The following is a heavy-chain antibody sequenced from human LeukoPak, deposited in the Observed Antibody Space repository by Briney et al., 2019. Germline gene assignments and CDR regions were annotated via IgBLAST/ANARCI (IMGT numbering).Heavy chain of an antibody. CDR3: ARHLDGSGYGWYFDY. CDR1: GYSFTGYW. J-gene: IGHJ4*02. Sequence: GESLKISCKGSGYSFTGYWIGWLRQMPGKGLEWMGIIHPGDSDTRYSPSFQGQVTISADKSISTAYLQWNSLKASDTAMYYCARHLDGSGYGWYFDYWGQGTLVTVSS. V-gene: IGHV5-51*01. CDR2: IHPGDSDT. D-gene: IGHD3-10*01.